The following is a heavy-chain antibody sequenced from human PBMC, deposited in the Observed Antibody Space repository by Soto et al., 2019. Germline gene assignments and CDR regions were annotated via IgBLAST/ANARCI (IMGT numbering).Heavy chain of an antibody. Sequence: QVQLVQSGAEVKKPGSSVKVSCKASGGTFSSYAISCVRQAPGQGLEWMGGIIPIFGTANYAQKFQGRVTITADESTSTAYKELSSLRSEDTAVYYCARPVRRWDGMDVWGHGNTVTVSS. J-gene: IGHJ6*02. CDR1: GGTFSSYA. CDR3: ARPVRRWDGMDV. D-gene: IGHD1-1*01. CDR2: IIPIFGTA. V-gene: IGHV1-69*12.